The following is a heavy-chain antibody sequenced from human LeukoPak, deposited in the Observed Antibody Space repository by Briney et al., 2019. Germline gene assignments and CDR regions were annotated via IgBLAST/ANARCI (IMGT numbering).Heavy chain of an antibody. CDR1: GFTFSSYW. J-gene: IGHJ4*02. Sequence: PGGSLRLSCAASGFTFSSYWMSWVRQAPGKGLEWVANIKQDGSEKYYVDSVKGRLTISRDNAKNSLYLQMNSLRAEDTAVYYCARSLWFGELLFDYWGQGTLVTVSS. D-gene: IGHD3-10*01. V-gene: IGHV3-7*01. CDR2: IKQDGSEK. CDR3: ARSLWFGELLFDY.